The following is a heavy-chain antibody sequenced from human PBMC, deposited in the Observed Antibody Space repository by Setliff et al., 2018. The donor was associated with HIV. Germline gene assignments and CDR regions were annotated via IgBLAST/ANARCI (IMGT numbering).Heavy chain of an antibody. V-gene: IGHV1-46*01. CDR1: GYSFTNSG. J-gene: IGHJ4*02. CDR3: ARDRTAGYNYDYGY. CDR2: VNPSGGSI. D-gene: IGHD3-16*01. Sequence: GASVKVSCKASGYSFTNSGLSWVRQAPGQGLEWLGMVNPSGGSIAYAQRFQGRVTMTRDTSTNTVYMDLSGLRSDDTAVYYCARDRTAGYNYDYGYWGQGTLVTVSS.